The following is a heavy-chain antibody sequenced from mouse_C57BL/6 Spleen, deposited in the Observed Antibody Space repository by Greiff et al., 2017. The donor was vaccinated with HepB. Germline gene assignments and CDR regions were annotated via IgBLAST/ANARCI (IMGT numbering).Heavy chain of an antibody. CDR2: INPSNGGT. V-gene: IGHV1-53*01. D-gene: IGHD1-1*01. CDR1: GYTFTSYW. Sequence: QVQLQQPGTELVKPGASVKLSCKASGYTFTSYWMHWVKQRPGQGLEWIGNINPSNGGTNYNEKFKSKATLTVDKSSSTAYMQLSSLTSEDSAVYYCAREGITTVVAPRFDYWGQGTTLTVSS. CDR3: AREGITTVVAPRFDY. J-gene: IGHJ2*01.